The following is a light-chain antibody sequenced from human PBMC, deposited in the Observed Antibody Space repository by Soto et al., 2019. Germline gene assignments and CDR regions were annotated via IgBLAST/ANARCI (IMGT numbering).Light chain of an antibody. CDR3: QQYGRSPFT. J-gene: IGKJ3*01. Sequence: EVVMTQSPATVSVSPGEGVTLSCRASQSVNLNYLAWYQQKPGQAPRLLIYGASSRATGIPDRFSGSGSGAEFTLTVSRLEPEDFAVYYYQQYGRSPFTFGPGTKVDIK. CDR2: GAS. CDR1: QSVNLNY. V-gene: IGKV3-20*01.